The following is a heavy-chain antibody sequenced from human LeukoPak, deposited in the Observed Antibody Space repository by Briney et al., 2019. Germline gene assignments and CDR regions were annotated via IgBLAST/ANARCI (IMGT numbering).Heavy chain of an antibody. CDR3: ASQRGFGEPYYY. V-gene: IGHV1-18*01. Sequence: ASVKVSCKASGYAFTSYGISWVRQAPGQGLEWMGWISAYNGNTNYAQKLQGRVTMTTDTSTSTAYMELRSLRSDDTAVYYCASQRGFGEPYYYWGQGTLVTVSS. CDR2: ISAYNGNT. J-gene: IGHJ4*02. D-gene: IGHD3-10*01. CDR1: GYAFTSYG.